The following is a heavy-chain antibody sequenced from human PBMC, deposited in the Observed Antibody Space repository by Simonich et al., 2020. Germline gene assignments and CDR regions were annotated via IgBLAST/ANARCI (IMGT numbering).Heavy chain of an antibody. J-gene: IGHJ6*02. CDR2: ISSSSSYI. V-gene: IGHV3-21*01. Sequence: EVQLLESGGGLVKPGGSLRLSCAASGFTFSSYSMNWVRQAPGKGLEWVSSISSSSSYIYYADSGKGRFTISRDNAKNSLYLQMNSLRAEDTAVYYCARWIAVAGTGAYGMDVWGQGTTVTVSS. CDR1: GFTFSSYS. CDR3: ARWIAVAGTGAYGMDV. D-gene: IGHD6-19*01.